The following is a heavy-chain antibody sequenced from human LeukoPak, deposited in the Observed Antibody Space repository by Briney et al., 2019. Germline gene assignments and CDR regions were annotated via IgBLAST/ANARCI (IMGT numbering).Heavy chain of an antibody. V-gene: IGHV4-38-2*02. CDR1: GYSISSGYY. J-gene: IGHJ4*02. Sequence: SETLSLTCTVSGYSISSGYYWGWIRQPPGKGLEWIGSIYHSGSTYYNPSLKSRVTISVDTSKNQFSLKLSSVTAADTAVYYCARLPSADYFDYWGQGTLVTVSS. CDR3: ARLPSADYFDY. CDR2: IYHSGST.